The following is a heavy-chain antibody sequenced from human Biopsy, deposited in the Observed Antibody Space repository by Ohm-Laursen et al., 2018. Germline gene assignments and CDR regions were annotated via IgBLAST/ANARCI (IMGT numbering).Heavy chain of an antibody. V-gene: IGHV1-2*02. D-gene: IGHD2-8*01. Sequence: PVKVSCKVSSYTFTDYNIHWMRQAPGQGLEWLGYINCKTGATNYAQKFQGTVTITRDTSISTAYLALGSLRSADTAIYYCARDPLNGHKHFDYWGQGSLVTVSS. CDR2: INCKTGAT. CDR1: SYTFTDYN. CDR3: ARDPLNGHKHFDY. J-gene: IGHJ4*02.